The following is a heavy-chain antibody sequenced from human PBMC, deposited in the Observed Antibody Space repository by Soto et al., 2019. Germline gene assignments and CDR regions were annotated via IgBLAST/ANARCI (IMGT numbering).Heavy chain of an antibody. CDR1: GYTFITYD. V-gene: IGHV1-8*01. CDR3: ARRKERYGTNYFDS. CDR2: MNPSNGNA. D-gene: IGHD1-1*01. J-gene: IGHJ4*02. Sequence: GASVKVCCKASGYTFITYDINLVRQATGQGLEWMGWMNPSNGNAGYAQKFQGRLTMTRNTSISTAYMELSSLRSDDTAVYFCARRKERYGTNYFDSWGQGSQVTVSS.